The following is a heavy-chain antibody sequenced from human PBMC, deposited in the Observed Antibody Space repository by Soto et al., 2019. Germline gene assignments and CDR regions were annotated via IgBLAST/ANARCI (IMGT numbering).Heavy chain of an antibody. Sequence: SDTLSLTCSVSGASVSNIIHSWSWIRQPPGKGLEWIGCVHSSGITNYSPPLKSRVTISLDTSKNLFSLRLDSLTAADTAVYYCARGLGYETLYWGQG. V-gene: IGHV4-61*01. CDR3: ARGLGYETLY. J-gene: IGHJ4*02. D-gene: IGHD3-3*01. CDR2: VHSSGIT. CDR1: GASVSNIIHS.